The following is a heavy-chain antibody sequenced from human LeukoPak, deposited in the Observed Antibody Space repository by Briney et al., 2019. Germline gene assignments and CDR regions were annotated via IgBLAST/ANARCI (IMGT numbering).Heavy chain of an antibody. CDR1: GGTFSSYA. D-gene: IGHD2-2*01. J-gene: IGHJ4*02. CDR3: AAYCSSTSCQLSFDY. CDR2: IIPIFGTA. V-gene: IGHV1-69*01. Sequence: SVKVSCKASGGTFSSYAISWVRQAPGQGLEWMGGIIPIFGTANYAQKFQGRVTITADETTSTAYMELSSLRSEDTAVYYCAAYCSSTSCQLSFDYWGQGTLVTVSS.